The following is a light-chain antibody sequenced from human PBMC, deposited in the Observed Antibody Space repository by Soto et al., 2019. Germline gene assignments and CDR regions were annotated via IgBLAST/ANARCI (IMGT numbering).Light chain of an antibody. J-gene: IGLJ1*01. CDR3: CSYVGSYTDV. CDR2: DVS. Sequence: QSVLTRPRSVSGSPGQSVTISCTGTSSDVGAYNYVSWYQQHPGKAPKLMIYDVSKRPSGVPDRFSGSKSGNTASLTISGLQAEDEADYYCCSYVGSYTDVFGTGTKVTVL. CDR1: SSDVGAYNY. V-gene: IGLV2-11*01.